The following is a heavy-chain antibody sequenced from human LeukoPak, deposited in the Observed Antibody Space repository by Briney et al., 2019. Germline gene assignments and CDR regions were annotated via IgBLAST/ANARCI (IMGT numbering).Heavy chain of an antibody. J-gene: IGHJ5*02. CDR1: GGTFSSYA. CDR3: ARDRTPRVFYDSSGYVGRWFDP. V-gene: IGHV1-69*06. D-gene: IGHD3-22*01. Sequence: SVKVSCKASGGTFSSYAISWVRQAPGQGLEWMGGIIPIFGTANYAQKFQGRVTITADKSTSTAYMELSSLRSEDTAVYCCARDRTPRVFYDSSGYVGRWFDPWGQGTLVTVSS. CDR2: IIPIFGTA.